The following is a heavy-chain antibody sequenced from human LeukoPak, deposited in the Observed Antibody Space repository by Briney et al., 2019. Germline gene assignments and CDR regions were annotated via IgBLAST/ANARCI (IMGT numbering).Heavy chain of an antibody. D-gene: IGHD3-10*01. Sequence: RTSETLSLTCTVSGGSISSSSYYWGWIRQPPGKGLEWIGSLSYSGSTYYNASLKSRVTMSVDTSKNHFSLKLTSVTAADTAVYSCARGGYYGTGIGAFDIWGQGTMVSVSS. V-gene: IGHV4-39*07. CDR3: ARGGYYGTGIGAFDI. CDR1: GGSISSSSYY. J-gene: IGHJ3*02. CDR2: LSYSGST.